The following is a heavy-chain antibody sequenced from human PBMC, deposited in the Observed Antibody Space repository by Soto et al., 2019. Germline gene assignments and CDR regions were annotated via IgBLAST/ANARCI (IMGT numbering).Heavy chain of an antibody. CDR2: INPNSGGT. CDR3: ASSFDYYDSSGYYSYAFDI. V-gene: IGHV1-2*02. Sequence: GSVKVSCKASGYTFTGYYMHWLRQAPGQGLEWMGWINPNSGGTNYAQKFQGRVTMTRDTSISTAYMELSRLRSDDTAVYYCASSFDYYDSSGYYSYAFDIWGQGTMVTVSS. D-gene: IGHD3-22*01. CDR1: GYTFTGYY. J-gene: IGHJ3*02.